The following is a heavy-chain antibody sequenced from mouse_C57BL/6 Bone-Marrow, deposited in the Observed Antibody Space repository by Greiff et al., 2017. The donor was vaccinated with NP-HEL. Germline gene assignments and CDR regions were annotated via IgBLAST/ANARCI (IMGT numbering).Heavy chain of an antibody. Sequence: QVQLQQSGAELARPGASVKLSCKASGYTFTSYGISWVKQRTGQGLEWIGEIYPRSGNTYYNEKFKGKATLTADKSSSTAYMELRSLTSEDSAVYFCARRPIYYGNRYYFDDWGQGTTLTVSS. CDR3: ARRPIYYGNRYYFDD. V-gene: IGHV1-81*01. D-gene: IGHD2-1*01. CDR2: IYPRSGNT. CDR1: GYTFTSYG. J-gene: IGHJ2*01.